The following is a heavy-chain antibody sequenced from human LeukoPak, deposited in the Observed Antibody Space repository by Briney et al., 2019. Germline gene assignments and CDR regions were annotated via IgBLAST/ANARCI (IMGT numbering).Heavy chain of an antibody. CDR3: ARVPSTDWSYYYYYYMDV. Sequence: SETLSLTCAVYGGSFSGYYRSWIRQPPGKGLEWIGEINHSGSTNYNPSLKSRVTISVDTSKNQFSLKLSSVTAADTAVYYCARVPSTDWSYYYYYYMDVWGKGTTVTVSS. CDR1: GGSFSGYY. J-gene: IGHJ6*03. CDR2: INHSGST. D-gene: IGHD1-1*01. V-gene: IGHV4-34*01.